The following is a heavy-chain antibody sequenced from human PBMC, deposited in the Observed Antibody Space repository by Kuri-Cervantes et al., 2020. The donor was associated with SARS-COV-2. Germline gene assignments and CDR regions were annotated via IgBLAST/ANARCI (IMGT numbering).Heavy chain of an antibody. J-gene: IGHJ6*03. CDR3: ARTLASITGTYMDV. CDR1: GGSISSSSYY. Sequence: SETLSLTCTVSGGSISSSSYYWSWIRQPPGKGLEWIGYIYYSGSTNYNPSLKSRVTISVDTSKNQFSLKLSSVTAADTAVYYCARTLASITGTYMDVWGKGTTVTVSS. CDR2: IYYSGST. D-gene: IGHD1-7*01. V-gene: IGHV4-61*05.